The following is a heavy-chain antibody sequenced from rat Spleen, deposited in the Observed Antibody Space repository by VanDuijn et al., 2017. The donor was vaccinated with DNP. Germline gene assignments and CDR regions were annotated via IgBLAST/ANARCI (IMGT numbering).Heavy chain of an antibody. D-gene: IGHD1-1*01. V-gene: IGHV5-7*01. CDR2: ISSSAGST. Sequence: EVQLVESGGGLVQPGRSLKVSCTASGFTFSDYYMAWVRQAPKKGLEWVTSISSSAGSTSYRDSVKGRFTISRDNAKNTQYLQMDSLRSEDTATYYCATHSLQWPLGYFDFWGPGTMVTVSS. J-gene: IGHJ1*01. CDR1: GFTFSDYY. CDR3: ATHSLQWPLGYFDF.